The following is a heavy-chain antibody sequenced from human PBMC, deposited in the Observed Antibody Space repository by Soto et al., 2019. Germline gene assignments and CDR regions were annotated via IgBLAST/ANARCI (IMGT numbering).Heavy chain of an antibody. D-gene: IGHD2-21*01. V-gene: IGHV3-15*07. CDR2: IKSKTDGGTT. CDR1: GFTFSNTW. J-gene: IGHJ4*02. CDR3: TTDWFYAIHY. Sequence: EVQLVESGGGLVKPAGSLRLSCAASGFTFSNTWMNWVRQAPGNALEWVGRIKSKTDGGTTDYAAHVKGRFTISSDDSKNTLYLQINSLKTEDTAAYYCTTDWFYAIHYWGQGILVTVSS.